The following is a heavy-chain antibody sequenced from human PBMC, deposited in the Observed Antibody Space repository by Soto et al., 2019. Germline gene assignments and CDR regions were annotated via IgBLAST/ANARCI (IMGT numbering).Heavy chain of an antibody. CDR2: IYPGDSDT. CDR1: GYSFTSYW. D-gene: IGHD6-6*01. Sequence: PGESLKISCKGSGYSFTSYWIGWVRQMPGKGLEWMGIIYPGDSDTRYSPSFQGQVTISADKSISTAYLQWSSLKASDTAMYYCARRSIAARWGYYYYYMDVWGKGTTVTVSS. V-gene: IGHV5-51*01. J-gene: IGHJ6*03. CDR3: ARRSIAARWGYYYYYMDV.